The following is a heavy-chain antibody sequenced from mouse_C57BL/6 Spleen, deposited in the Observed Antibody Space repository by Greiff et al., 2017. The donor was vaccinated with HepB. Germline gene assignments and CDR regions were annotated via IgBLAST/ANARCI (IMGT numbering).Heavy chain of an antibody. V-gene: IGHV14-4*01. J-gene: IGHJ3*01. CDR1: GFNIKDDY. Sequence: EVQLQQSGAELVRPGASVKLSCTASGFNIKDDYMHWVKQRPEKGLEWIGWIDPENGDTEYASKFQGKATITPDKSSNTAYLQLSSLTSEDNAVYYCTTGVVYYAPAWFAYWGQGTLVTVSA. D-gene: IGHD2-1*01. CDR2: IDPENGDT. CDR3: TTGVVYYAPAWFAY.